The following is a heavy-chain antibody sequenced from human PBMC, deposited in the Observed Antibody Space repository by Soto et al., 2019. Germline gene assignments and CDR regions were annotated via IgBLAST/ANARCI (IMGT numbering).Heavy chain of an antibody. Sequence: EVQLVESGGGLVQPGGSLRLSCAASGFIFSGYWMTWVRQAPGKGLEWVAIIKQDGSENYYVDSVKGRFTISRDNGKNSLYLQMSSLRVEDTAIYYCATMGYRYGRYFHNYGMDFWGQGTTVTVSS. CDR1: GFIFSGYW. V-gene: IGHV3-7*03. D-gene: IGHD5-18*01. CDR2: IKQDGSEN. CDR3: ATMGYRYGRYFHNYGMDF. J-gene: IGHJ6*02.